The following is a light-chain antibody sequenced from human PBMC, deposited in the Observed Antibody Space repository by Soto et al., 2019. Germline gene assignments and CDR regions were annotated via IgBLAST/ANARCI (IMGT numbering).Light chain of an antibody. CDR2: DAS. CDR1: QSVSSY. J-gene: IGKJ3*01. Sequence: EIVLTQSPATLSLSPGERATLSCRASQSVSSYLAWYQQKPGQAPRLLIYDASNRATGIPARFSGSASGTASRPTISRLEPEDFAVYYCLQHRNWPLTFGPGTKVDI. V-gene: IGKV3-11*01. CDR3: LQHRNWPLT.